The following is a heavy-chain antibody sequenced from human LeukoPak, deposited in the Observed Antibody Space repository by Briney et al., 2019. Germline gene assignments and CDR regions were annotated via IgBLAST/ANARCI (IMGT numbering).Heavy chain of an antibody. CDR1: GFTVSTNH. V-gene: IGHV3-53*01. CDR3: AKAGGATTSWYFDV. Sequence: GGSLRLSCAASGFTVSTNHMTWVREAPGKGLEWVSVLYSGGSTYYADSVKGRFTISRDNSKNTVYLQMDSLRAEDTAVYYCAKAGGATTSWYFDVWGRGTLVTVSS. J-gene: IGHJ2*01. D-gene: IGHD1-14*01. CDR2: LYSGGST.